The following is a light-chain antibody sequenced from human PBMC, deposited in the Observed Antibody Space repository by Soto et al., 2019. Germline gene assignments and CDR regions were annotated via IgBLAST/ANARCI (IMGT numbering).Light chain of an antibody. CDR2: DAS. Sequence: EIVLTQSPATLSLSPGERATLSCRASQSVNIYLAWYQQKPGQAPRLLIYDASNRATGIPARFSGSGSGTDFTLTISSLEPEDIAVYYCQQRSNWRVTFGGGTKVHI. J-gene: IGKJ4*01. V-gene: IGKV3-11*01. CDR3: QQRSNWRVT. CDR1: QSVNIY.